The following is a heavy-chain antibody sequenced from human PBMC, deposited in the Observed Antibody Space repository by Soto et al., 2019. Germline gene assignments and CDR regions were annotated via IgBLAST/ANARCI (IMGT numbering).Heavy chain of an antibody. V-gene: IGHV4-59*01. CDR3: AREMAVGPFDY. D-gene: IGHD6-19*01. J-gene: IGHJ4*02. CDR2: IYYSGST. Sequence: SETLSLTCTVSGGSISSYYWSWIRQPPGKGLEWIGYIYYSGSTNYNPSLKSRVTISVDTSKNQFSLKLSSVTAADTAVYYCAREMAVGPFDYWGQGTLVTVSS. CDR1: GGSISSYY.